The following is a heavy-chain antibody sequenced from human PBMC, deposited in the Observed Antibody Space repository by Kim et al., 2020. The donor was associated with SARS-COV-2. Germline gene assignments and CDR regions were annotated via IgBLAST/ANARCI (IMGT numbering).Heavy chain of an antibody. Sequence: GGSLRLSCAASGFTFSSYSMNWVRQAPGKGLEWVSSISSSSSYIYYADSVKGRFTISRDNAKNSLYLQMNSLRAEDTAVYYCAREGGGSSGWSWFDPWGQGPLVTVPS. V-gene: IGHV3-21*01. CDR2: ISSSSSYI. D-gene: IGHD6-19*01. CDR3: AREGGGSSGWSWFDP. CDR1: GFTFSSYS. J-gene: IGHJ5*02.